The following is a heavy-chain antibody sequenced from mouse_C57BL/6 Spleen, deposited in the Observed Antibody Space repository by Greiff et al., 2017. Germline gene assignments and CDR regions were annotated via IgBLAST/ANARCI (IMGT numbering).Heavy chain of an antibody. CDR2: IWWNDDK. CDR3: AQIADDEFAY. J-gene: IGHJ3*01. CDR1: GFSLSTSNMG. Sequence: QVTLQESGPGILQPSPTLSLTCSFSGFSLSTSNMGIGWIRQPSGKGLEWLAHIWWNDDKYYNPYLKSRLTISKDTSNNPVFLKITSVDTADTAAYYCAQIADDEFAYWGQGTLVTVSA. D-gene: IGHD2-3*01. V-gene: IGHV8-5*01.